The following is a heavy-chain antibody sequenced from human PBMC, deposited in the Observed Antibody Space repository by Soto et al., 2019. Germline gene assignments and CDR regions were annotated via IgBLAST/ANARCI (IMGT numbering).Heavy chain of an antibody. CDR3: VKDRDSNSWPSRDV. D-gene: IGHD3-22*01. CDR1: GYTFTSYG. Sequence: GASVKVSCKASGYTFTSYGISWVRQAPGQGLEWMGWISPKSGNIKYAQKLQGRVIMTTDTSTSTAYMELRSLRSDDTAVYYCVKDRDSNSWPSRDVWGPGTTVTVSS. V-gene: IGHV1-18*01. CDR2: ISPKSGNI. J-gene: IGHJ6*02.